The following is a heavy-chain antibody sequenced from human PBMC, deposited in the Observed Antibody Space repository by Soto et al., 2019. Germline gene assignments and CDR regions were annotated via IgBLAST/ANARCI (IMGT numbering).Heavy chain of an antibody. Sequence: QVQLVESGGGVVQPGRSLRLSCAASGFTFSSYAMHWVRQAPGKGLEWVAVISYDGSNKYYADSVKGRFTISRDNSKHMLYLQMNSLRAEDTAVYYCARVRDQLLFYYYYGMDVWGQGPTVTVSS. CDR1: GFTFSSYA. CDR3: ARVRDQLLFYYYYGMDV. V-gene: IGHV3-30-3*01. CDR2: ISYDGSNK. D-gene: IGHD2-2*01. J-gene: IGHJ6*02.